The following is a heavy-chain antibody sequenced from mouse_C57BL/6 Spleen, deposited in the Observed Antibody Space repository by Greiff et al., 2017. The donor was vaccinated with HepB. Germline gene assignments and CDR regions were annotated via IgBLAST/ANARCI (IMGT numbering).Heavy chain of an antibody. CDR2: INPNNGGT. Sequence: EVQLQQSGPELVKPGASVKISCKASGYTFTDYYMNWVKQSHGKSLEWIGDINPNNGGTSYNQKFKGKATLTVDKSSSTAYMELRSLTSEDSAVYYCARDATAWAMGYWGQGTSVTVSS. J-gene: IGHJ4*01. D-gene: IGHD1-2*01. CDR3: ARDATAWAMGY. CDR1: GYTFTDYY. V-gene: IGHV1-26*01.